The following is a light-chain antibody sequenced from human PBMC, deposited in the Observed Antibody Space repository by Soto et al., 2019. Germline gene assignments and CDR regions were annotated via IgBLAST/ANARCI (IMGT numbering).Light chain of an antibody. V-gene: IGLV4-69*01. J-gene: IGLJ2*01. CDR1: SGHSNYA. Sequence: QSVLTQSPSASASLGASVKLTSTLSSGHSNYAIAWHQQQPEKGPRYLMKLNSDGSHSKGDGIPDRFSGSSSGAERYLTISSLQSEDEADYYCQTWGTGIVVFGGGTKVTVL. CDR2: LNSDGSH. CDR3: QTWGTGIVV.